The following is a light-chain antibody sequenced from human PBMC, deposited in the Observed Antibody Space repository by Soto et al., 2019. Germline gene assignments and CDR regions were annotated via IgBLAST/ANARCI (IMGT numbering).Light chain of an antibody. CDR2: DDS. CDR1: DIGSKS. V-gene: IGLV3-21*02. Sequence: SYELTQPPSGSVAPGQTARIACGGNDIGSKSVQWYQQKPGQAPVLVISDDSDRPSGIPERFSGSNSGNTATLTFSRVEVGDEADYYCQVWDSDSDHYVFGTGTQLTVL. CDR3: QVWDSDSDHYV. J-gene: IGLJ1*01.